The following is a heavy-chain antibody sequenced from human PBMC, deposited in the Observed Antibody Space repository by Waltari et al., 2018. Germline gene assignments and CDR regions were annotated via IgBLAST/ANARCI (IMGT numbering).Heavy chain of an antibody. CDR1: GYTFTSYD. J-gene: IGHJ6*02. CDR2: MHPNSGNT. V-gene: IGHV1-8*01. D-gene: IGHD2-2*01. Sequence: QVQLVQSGAEVKKPGASVKVSCKASGYTFTSYDINWVRQATGQGLEWMGWMHPNSGNTGYAQKFQGRVTMTRNTSISTAYMELSSLRSEDTAVYYCARFPARRLPYCSSTSCIYYYYYGMDVWGQGTTVTVSS. CDR3: ARFPARRLPYCSSTSCIYYYYYGMDV.